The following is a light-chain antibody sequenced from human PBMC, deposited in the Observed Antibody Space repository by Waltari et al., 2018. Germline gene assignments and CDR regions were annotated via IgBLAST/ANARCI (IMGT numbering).Light chain of an antibody. CDR3: SSYTTSGTWV. CDR2: NVS. V-gene: IGLV2-14*03. J-gene: IGLJ3*02. Sequence: QSALTQPASVSGSPGQSIPIPCTGTSSDVGPYIHVSWYQQRPGKAPKLIIHNVSNRPSGVSNRFSGSKSANTASLTISGLQAEDEADYYCSSYTTSGTWVFGGGTKVTVL. CDR1: SSDVGPYIH.